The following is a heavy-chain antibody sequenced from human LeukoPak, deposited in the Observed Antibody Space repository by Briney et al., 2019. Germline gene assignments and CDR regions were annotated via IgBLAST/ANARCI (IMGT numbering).Heavy chain of an antibody. CDR2: TYYRSKWYN. CDR1: GDSVSSNSAA. D-gene: IGHD3-22*01. J-gene: IGHJ6*02. Sequence: SQTLSLTCAISGDSVSSNSAAWNWIRQSPSRGLEWLGRTYYRSKWYNDYAVSVKSRITINPDTSKNQFSLQLNSVTPEDTAVYYCAGEDYYDSSGYSCGMDVWGQGTTVTVSS. CDR3: AGEDYYDSSGYSCGMDV. V-gene: IGHV6-1*01.